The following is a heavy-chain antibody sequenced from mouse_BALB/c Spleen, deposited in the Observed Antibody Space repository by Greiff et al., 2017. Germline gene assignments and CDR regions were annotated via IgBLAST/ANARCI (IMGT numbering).Heavy chain of an antibody. V-gene: IGHV7-3*02. CDR2: IRNKANGYTT. CDR1: GFTFTDYY. J-gene: IGHJ2*01. Sequence: EVKLVESGGGLVQPGGSLRLSCATSGFTFTDYYMSWVRQPPGKALEWLGFIRNKANGYTTEYSASVKGRFTISRDNSQSILYLQMNTLRAEDSATYYCARDKEPLDYWGQGTTLTVSS. CDR3: ARDKEPLDY.